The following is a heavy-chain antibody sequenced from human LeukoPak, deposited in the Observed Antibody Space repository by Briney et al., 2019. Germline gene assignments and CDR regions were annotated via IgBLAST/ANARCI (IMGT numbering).Heavy chain of an antibody. Sequence: GGSLRLSCAASGFTFSSYSMNWVRQAPGKGLEWVSSINSSSSYKYYAVSVKGRFTISRDNAKNSLFLQMNSLRPEDTAVYYCARNSDDSSGYYPYYFDYWGQGTLVTVSS. D-gene: IGHD3-22*01. CDR2: INSSSSYK. CDR3: ARNSDDSSGYYPYYFDY. CDR1: GFTFSSYS. V-gene: IGHV3-21*01. J-gene: IGHJ4*02.